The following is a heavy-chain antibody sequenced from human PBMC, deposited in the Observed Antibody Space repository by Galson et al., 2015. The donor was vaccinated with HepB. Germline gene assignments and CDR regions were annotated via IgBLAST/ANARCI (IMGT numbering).Heavy chain of an antibody. CDR2: IYWNDDK. CDR1: GFSLSTSGVA. Sequence: PALVKPTQTLTLTCTFSGFSLSTSGVAVGWIRQPPGKALEWVALIYWNDDKRYGPSLKSRVTTTKDTSKNQVVLTMTNMDPMDTATYYCAHRRFSAPGWAFDIWGQGTTVTVSS. D-gene: IGHD2-15*01. J-gene: IGHJ3*02. CDR3: AHRRFSAPGWAFDI. V-gene: IGHV2-5*01.